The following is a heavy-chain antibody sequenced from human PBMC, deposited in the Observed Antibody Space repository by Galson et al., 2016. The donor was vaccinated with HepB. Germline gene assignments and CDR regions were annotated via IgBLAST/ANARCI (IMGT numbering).Heavy chain of an antibody. CDR3: TRGFCVGSDCYTNLFDS. D-gene: IGHD2-21*02. CDR1: GYTFTNYW. V-gene: IGHV5-10-1*01. Sequence: QSGAEVKKPGGSLTISCKGSGYTFTNYWITWLRQMPGKGLEWMGRIDPSDSFGNYSPSFEGHVTIPVDKTESTAYLQWRSLKASATAIYYCTRGFCVGSDCYTNLFDSWGQGTLVTVSS. CDR2: IDPSDSFG. J-gene: IGHJ5*01.